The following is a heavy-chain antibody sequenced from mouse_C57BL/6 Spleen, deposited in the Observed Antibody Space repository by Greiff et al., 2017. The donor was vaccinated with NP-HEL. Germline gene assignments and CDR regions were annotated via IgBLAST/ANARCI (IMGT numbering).Heavy chain of an antibody. Sequence: QVQLQQSGAELVRPGSSVKLSCKASGYTFTSYWMDWVKQRPGQGLEWIGNIYPSDSETHYNQKFKDKATLTVDKSSSTAYMQLSSLTSEDSAVYYCARTDDYDFYYAMDYWGQGTSVTVSS. CDR2: IYPSDSET. CDR1: GYTFTSYW. D-gene: IGHD2-4*01. J-gene: IGHJ4*01. V-gene: IGHV1-61*01. CDR3: ARTDDYDFYYAMDY.